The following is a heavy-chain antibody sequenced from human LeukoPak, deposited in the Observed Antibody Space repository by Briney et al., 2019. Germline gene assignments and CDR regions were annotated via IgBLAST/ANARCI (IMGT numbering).Heavy chain of an antibody. Sequence: SETLSLTCTVSGDSITGSSYYWGWIRQPPGKGLEWIGSIYYSGSTYYKPSLKSRVTISVDTSKNQFSLKLSSVTAADTAVYYCARPPGFSTSFWDWGQGTLVTVSS. CDR2: IYYSGST. V-gene: IGHV4-39*01. CDR1: GDSITGSSYY. J-gene: IGHJ4*02. CDR3: ARPPGFSTSFWD. D-gene: IGHD2-2*01.